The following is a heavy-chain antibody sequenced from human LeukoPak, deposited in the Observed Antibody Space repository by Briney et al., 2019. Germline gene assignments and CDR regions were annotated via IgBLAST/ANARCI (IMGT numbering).Heavy chain of an antibody. J-gene: IGHJ6*02. D-gene: IGHD3-10*01. CDR2: ISGGGTST. V-gene: IGHV3-23*01. CDR1: GLTFGNYA. Sequence: GGSLRLSCAASGLTFGNYAMSWVRQAPGKGLKWVSVISGGGTSTYYGDSVKGRFTISRDNPKNTLYLQMNSLRAEDTAVYYCAKDTYYYGSGSYNNGMDVWGQGTTVTVSS. CDR3: AKDTYYYGSGSYNNGMDV.